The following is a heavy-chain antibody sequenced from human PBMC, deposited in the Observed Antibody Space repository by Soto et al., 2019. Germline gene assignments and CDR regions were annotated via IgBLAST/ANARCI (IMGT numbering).Heavy chain of an antibody. D-gene: IGHD2-15*01. V-gene: IGHV4-39*01. Sequence: QLQLQESGPGLVKPSETLSLTCTVSGGSISSSSYYWGWIRQPPGKGLEWIGSIYYSGSTYYTPSLKSRVTISVDTSKNQFSLKLSSVTAADTAVYYCARSPDVVAAANYWGQGTLVTVSS. CDR1: GGSISSSSYY. CDR2: IYYSGST. CDR3: ARSPDVVAAANY. J-gene: IGHJ4*02.